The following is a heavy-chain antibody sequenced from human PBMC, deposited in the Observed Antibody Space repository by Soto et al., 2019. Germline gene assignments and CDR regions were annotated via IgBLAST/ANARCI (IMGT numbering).Heavy chain of an antibody. D-gene: IGHD5-12*01. Sequence: QVQLVESGGGLVKPGGSLRLFCAASGFTFTDYYMSWIRQIPGKGLEWISYISVRGDVIHYIDSVKGRFTISRDNAKNSVFLQMDSLRVEDSAIYYCARERAPDIRFDSWGQGTLVTVSS. V-gene: IGHV3-11*01. J-gene: IGHJ5*01. CDR2: ISVRGDVI. CDR1: GFTFTDYY. CDR3: ARERAPDIRFDS.